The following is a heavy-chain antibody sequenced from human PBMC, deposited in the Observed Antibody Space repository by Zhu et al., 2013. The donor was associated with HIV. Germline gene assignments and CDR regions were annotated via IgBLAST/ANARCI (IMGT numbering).Heavy chain of an antibody. CDR1: GYTFTGYY. D-gene: IGHD3-22*01. CDR2: INTKSGAT. J-gene: IGHJ1*01. Sequence: QVQLVQSGAEVKKPGASVKVSCKASGYTFTGYYIHWVRQAPGQGLEWMGWINTKSGATNYARNLQDRVTMTIDISTSTAYLELRSLRPDDTAVYYCARGRYYYDHNGYYHEYFQVWGQGTLVTVSS. V-gene: IGHV1-2*02. CDR3: ARGRYYYDHNGYYHEYFQV.